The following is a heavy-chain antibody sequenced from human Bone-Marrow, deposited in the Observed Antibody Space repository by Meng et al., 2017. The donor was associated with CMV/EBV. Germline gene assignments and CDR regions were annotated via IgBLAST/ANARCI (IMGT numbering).Heavy chain of an antibody. Sequence: SLKISCAASGFTFDDYAMHWVRQAPGKGLEWVSGISWNSGSIGYADSVKGRFTISRDNAKNSLYLQMNSLKAEDTALYYCAREHRGAFDIWGQGTMVTVSS. J-gene: IGHJ3*02. CDR3: AREHRGAFDI. V-gene: IGHV3-9*01. D-gene: IGHD3-10*01. CDR2: ISWNSGSI. CDR1: GFTFDDYA.